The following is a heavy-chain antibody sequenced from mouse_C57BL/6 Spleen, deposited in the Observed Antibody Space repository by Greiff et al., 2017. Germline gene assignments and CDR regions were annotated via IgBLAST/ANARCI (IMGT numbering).Heavy chain of an antibody. CDR3: APTMIRYWYFDV. Sequence: QVQLQQPGAELVKPGASVKLSCKASGYTFTSYWMHWVKQRPGQGLEWIGMIHPNSGSTNYNEKFKSKATLTVDKSSSTAYMQLSSLTSEDSAVYYCAPTMIRYWYFDVWGTGTTVTVSS. J-gene: IGHJ1*03. D-gene: IGHD2-4*01. CDR2: IHPNSGST. CDR1: GYTFTSYW. V-gene: IGHV1-64*01.